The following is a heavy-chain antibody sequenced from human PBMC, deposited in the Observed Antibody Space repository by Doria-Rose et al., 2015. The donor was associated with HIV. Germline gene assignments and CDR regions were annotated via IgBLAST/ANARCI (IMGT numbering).Heavy chain of an antibody. CDR3: AKDRVRIVQAATTLDL. Sequence: QVQLVQSGAEAKKPGASVRVSCKASGYTFTRYAMHWVRQAPGQRPEWMGWINVDNGNTEYSQKFQGRLTITRDTSASTAYMELSSLTSDDTAVYYCAKDRVRIVQAATTLDLWGQGTLVTVSS. CDR1: GYTFTRYA. CDR2: INVDNGNT. V-gene: IGHV1-3*01. D-gene: IGHD2-2*01. J-gene: IGHJ5*02.